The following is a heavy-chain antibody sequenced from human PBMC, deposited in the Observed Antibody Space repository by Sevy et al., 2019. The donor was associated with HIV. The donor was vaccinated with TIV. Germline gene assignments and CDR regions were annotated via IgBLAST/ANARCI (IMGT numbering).Heavy chain of an antibody. CDR2: ISYDGSNK. V-gene: IGHV3-30-3*01. CDR1: EFTFSSYA. J-gene: IGHJ6*02. Sequence: GGSLRLSCAASEFTFSSYAMHWVRQAPGKGLEWVAVISYDGSNKYYADSVKGRFTISRDNSKNTLYLQMNSLRAEDTAVYYCARAGYCSGGSCYPPGYYYYYGMDVWGQGTTVTVSS. D-gene: IGHD2-15*01. CDR3: ARAGYCSGGSCYPPGYYYYYGMDV.